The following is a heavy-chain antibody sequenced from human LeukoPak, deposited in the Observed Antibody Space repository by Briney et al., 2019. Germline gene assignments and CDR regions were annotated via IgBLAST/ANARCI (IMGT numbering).Heavy chain of an antibody. CDR2: IYPGDSDT. J-gene: IGHJ4*02. CDR3: ARQTGALTVTKYFDY. D-gene: IGHD4-17*01. CDR1: GYSFTTYW. V-gene: IGHV5-51*01. Sequence: GESLKISCKGSGYSFTTYWIAWVRQMPGKGLEWMGIIYPGDSDTRYSPSFQGQVTISVDKSTATAYLQWSSLRASDTAIYFCARQTGALTVTKYFDYWGQGTLITVSA.